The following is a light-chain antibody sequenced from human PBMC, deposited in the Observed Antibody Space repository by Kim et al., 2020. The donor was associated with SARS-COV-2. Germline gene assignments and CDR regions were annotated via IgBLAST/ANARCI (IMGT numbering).Light chain of an antibody. J-gene: IGKJ1*01. CDR3: QQYGTSPPWT. CDR2: GAS. Sequence: SPGERATLSCRGSQSISSTYLAWYQQKPGQAPRLLIYGASSRATGIPDRFSGSGSGTDFTLTISRLEPEDSAVYFCQQYGTSPPWTFGQGTKLEI. CDR1: QSISSTY. V-gene: IGKV3-20*01.